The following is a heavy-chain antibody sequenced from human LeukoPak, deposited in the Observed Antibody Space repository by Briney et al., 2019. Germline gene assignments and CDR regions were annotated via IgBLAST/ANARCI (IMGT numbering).Heavy chain of an antibody. CDR1: GYTFTGYY. J-gene: IGHJ4*02. CDR3: ARGVSYYDSSGYYYFDY. D-gene: IGHD3-22*01. V-gene: IGHV1-2*02. Sequence: ASVKVSCKASGYTFTGYYMHWVRQAPGQGLEWMGWINPNTGGTNYAQKFQGRVTMTRDTSISTAYMELSRLRSDDTAVYYCARGVSYYDSSGYYYFDYWGQGTLVTVSS. CDR2: INPNTGGT.